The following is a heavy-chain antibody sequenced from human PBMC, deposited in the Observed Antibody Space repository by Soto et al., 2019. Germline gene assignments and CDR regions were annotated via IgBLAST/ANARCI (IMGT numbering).Heavy chain of an antibody. V-gene: IGHV3-48*03. CDR3: TRAHTSSWHSGDY. J-gene: IGHJ4*02. D-gene: IGHD3-10*01. CDR2: ISTTGNTV. CDR1: GFTFSSYH. Sequence: EVQLVESGGGLVQPGGSLRRSCAASGFTFSSYHMNWVRQAPGKGLEWLSYISTTGNTVYYADSVRGRFTISRDNAKNLLFLQMDSLRAEDTAEYYCTRAHTSSWHSGDYWGQGTLVTVSS.